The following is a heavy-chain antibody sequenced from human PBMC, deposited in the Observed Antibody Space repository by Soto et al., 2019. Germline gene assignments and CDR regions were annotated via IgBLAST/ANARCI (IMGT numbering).Heavy chain of an antibody. CDR3: ANRSLRGLRFLETH. CDR1: GDSMSDTNW. Sequence: QVQLRESGPGLVKPSGTLSLTCAVSGDSMSDTNWWSWLRQPPGKGLEWIGEIYHSRSTNYNPSLKSRVTISVDKSNYQFFLKLNSVTAADTAVYYCANRSLRGLRFLETHWGKGTLVTVSS. CDR2: IYHSRST. V-gene: IGHV4-4*02. J-gene: IGHJ4*02. D-gene: IGHD3-3*01.